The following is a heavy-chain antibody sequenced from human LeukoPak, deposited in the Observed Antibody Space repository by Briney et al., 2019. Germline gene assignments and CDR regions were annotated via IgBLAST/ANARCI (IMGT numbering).Heavy chain of an antibody. V-gene: IGHV5-51*01. Sequence: GESLKISCKGSEYSFPNYWIAWVRQMPGKGLEWMAIIYPGDSTVTYSPSFQGQVTLSADRSISTAYLQWSSLKASDTAMYFCAKTLSSAASQSAVDYWGQGTLVTVSS. CDR2: IYPGDSTV. CDR3: AKTLSSAASQSAVDY. J-gene: IGHJ4*02. CDR1: EYSFPNYW. D-gene: IGHD6-13*01.